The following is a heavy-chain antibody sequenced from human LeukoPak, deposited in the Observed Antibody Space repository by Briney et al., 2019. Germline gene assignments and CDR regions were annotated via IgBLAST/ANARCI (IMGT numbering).Heavy chain of an antibody. V-gene: IGHV3-23*01. J-gene: IGHJ4*02. CDR1: GFIFSDFV. CDR3: VKVATLDD. D-gene: IGHD2-15*01. Sequence: GGSVRLSCAASGFIFSDFVMSWVRQAPGKGLEWVSGISDSGSSTYYADSVKGRFTISRDNSKNTLYLEMNSLRAEDTALYYCVKVATLDDWGQGTLVTVSS. CDR2: ISDSGSST.